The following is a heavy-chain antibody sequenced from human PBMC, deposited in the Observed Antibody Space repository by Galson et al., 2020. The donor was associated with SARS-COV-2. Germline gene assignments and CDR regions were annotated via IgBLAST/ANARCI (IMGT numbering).Heavy chain of an antibody. D-gene: IGHD3-16*01. CDR1: GGSITSGGYS. J-gene: IGHJ2*01. CDR2: VYQSGAT. CDR3: ARRYVSGRSPCGYLDL. Sequence: TLSLTCSVSGGSITSGGYSWTWIRQSPGKGLEWIGYVYQSGATHYNPSLKSRLTISMDRSKNQLSLKLTSVTAADTAVYYCARRYVSGRSPCGYLDLWGRGSLVTVSS. V-gene: IGHV4-30-2*06.